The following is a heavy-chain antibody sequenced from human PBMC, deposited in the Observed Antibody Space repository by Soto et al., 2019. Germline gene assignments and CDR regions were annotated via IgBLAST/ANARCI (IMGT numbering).Heavy chain of an antibody. CDR1: GGCFSGYY. D-gene: IGHD3-16*01. Sequence: SEPLSLPCAVYGGCFSGYYWSWIRQPPGKGLEWIGEINHSGSTNYNPSLKSRVTISVDTSKNQFSLKLSSVTAADTAVYYCARRGVTLILSNWFDPWGQGSLVTVSS. CDR3: ARRGVTLILSNWFDP. J-gene: IGHJ5*02. V-gene: IGHV4-34*01. CDR2: INHSGST.